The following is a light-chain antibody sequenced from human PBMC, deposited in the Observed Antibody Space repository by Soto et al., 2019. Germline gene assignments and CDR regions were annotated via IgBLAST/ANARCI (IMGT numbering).Light chain of an antibody. CDR1: QSISTW. CDR2: KAS. Sequence: DIQMTQSPSTLSASVGARVTITCRASQSISTWLAWYQQEPGKAPKLLIHKASSLQSGVPSRFSGSGSWTDFTLTISSLHPDDFATYYCQQYNSYSPTFGQGTRVEIK. V-gene: IGKV1-5*03. CDR3: QQYNSYSPT. J-gene: IGKJ1*01.